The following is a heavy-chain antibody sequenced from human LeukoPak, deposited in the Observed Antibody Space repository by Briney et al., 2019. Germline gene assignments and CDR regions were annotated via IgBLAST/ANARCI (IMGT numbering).Heavy chain of an antibody. V-gene: IGHV1-69*06. CDR1: GCTFSSCA. D-gene: IGHD2-15*01. Sequence: SLKLSCKASGCTFSSCAISWVRQAPGQGLEWMGGIIPIIGTANYAQKFQGRVTITADNSTSTAYMELSGLRSEDTAVYYCARDEFRYCSGGSCYLQTPYWGQGTLVTVSS. J-gene: IGHJ4*02. CDR3: ARDEFRYCSGGSCYLQTPY. CDR2: IIPIIGTA.